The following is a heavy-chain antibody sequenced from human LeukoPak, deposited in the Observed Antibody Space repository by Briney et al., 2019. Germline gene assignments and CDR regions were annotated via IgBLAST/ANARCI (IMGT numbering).Heavy chain of an antibody. CDR3: ARGYCYNTNCYCDY. CDR2: IAGSGFDT. J-gene: IGHJ4*02. Sequence: GGSLRLSCAASGFTYLTYSMTWVRQAPGKGLEWVATIAGSGFDTYYADSVKGRFTISRDNSKNTLYLQMNSLRAEDTAVYYCARGYCYNTNCYCDYWGQGTLVTVSS. CDR1: GFTYLTYS. V-gene: IGHV3-23*01. D-gene: IGHD2-2*01.